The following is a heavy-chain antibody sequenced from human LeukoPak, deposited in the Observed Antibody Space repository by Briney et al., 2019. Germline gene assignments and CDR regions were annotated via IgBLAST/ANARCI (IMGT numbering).Heavy chain of an antibody. V-gene: IGHV1-18*01. Sequence: GASVKVSCKASGYTFRSYGISWVRQAPGQGLEWMGWISAYNGNTNYAQMLQGRVTMTTDTSTSTAYMELRSLRTDDTALYYCAGDDLDCSGGTCYPDAYWGQGTLVTVSS. CDR2: ISAYNGNT. CDR3: AGDDLDCSGGTCYPDAY. J-gene: IGHJ4*02. CDR1: GYTFRSYG. D-gene: IGHD2-15*01.